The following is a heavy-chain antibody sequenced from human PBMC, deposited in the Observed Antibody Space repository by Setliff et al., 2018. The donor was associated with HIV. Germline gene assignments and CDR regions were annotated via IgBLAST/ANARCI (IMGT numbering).Heavy chain of an antibody. CDR2: IIPIFGTT. CDR3: ARDPSIAVAGAAV. V-gene: IGHV1-69*13. Sequence: SVKVSCKASGGTSSSYAISWVRQAPGQGLEWMGGIIPIFGTTNYAQKFQGRVTSTADEWTSTAYMELSSLRSEDTAVYYCARDPSIAVAGAAVWGQGTTVTVSS. CDR1: GGTSSSYA. D-gene: IGHD6-19*01. J-gene: IGHJ6*02.